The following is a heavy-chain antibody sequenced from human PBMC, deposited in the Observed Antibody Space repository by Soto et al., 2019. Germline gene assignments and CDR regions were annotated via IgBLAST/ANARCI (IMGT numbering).Heavy chain of an antibody. J-gene: IGHJ4*02. Sequence: GGSLRLSCAAAGFTFSSYGMHWVRQAPGTGLEWVAFISRDGSLKYYTDSVKGRFTISRDDSRGTVYLQMNSPRSDDTAVYYCARDWNHGDLDYWGQGTLVTVSS. CDR3: ARDWNHGDLDY. CDR1: GFTFSSYG. D-gene: IGHD1-1*01. V-gene: IGHV3-30*03. CDR2: ISRDGSLK.